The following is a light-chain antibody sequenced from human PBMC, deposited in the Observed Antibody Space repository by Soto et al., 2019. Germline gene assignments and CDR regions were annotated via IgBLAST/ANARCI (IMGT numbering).Light chain of an antibody. CDR3: SSYAGSNNVV. CDR2: EVS. CDR1: NSDVGAYNY. V-gene: IGLV2-8*01. J-gene: IGLJ2*01. Sequence: QSVLTQPPSASGSPGQSVTISCTGTNSDVGAYNYVSWYQQHPGKAPKLVISEVSKRPSGVPDRFSGSKSGNTASLTVSGLQAEDEADYYCSSYAGSNNVVFGGGTKLTVL.